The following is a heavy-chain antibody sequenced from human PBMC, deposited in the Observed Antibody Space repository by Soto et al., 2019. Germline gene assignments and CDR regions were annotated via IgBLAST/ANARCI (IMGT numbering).Heavy chain of an antibody. Sequence: QVQLQESGPGLLKPSETLSLTCSVSGGSLTSGSYYWSWIRQPPDMGLEWIGYVSHSGYTHYNSSLKSRVTVSIDTSKNQFSLKLGSVTTADTALYFCARMATTLSDGFDLWGRGTMVTVSS. D-gene: IGHD1-1*01. V-gene: IGHV4-61*01. J-gene: IGHJ3*01. CDR3: ARMATTLSDGFDL. CDR1: GGSLTSGSYY. CDR2: VSHSGYT.